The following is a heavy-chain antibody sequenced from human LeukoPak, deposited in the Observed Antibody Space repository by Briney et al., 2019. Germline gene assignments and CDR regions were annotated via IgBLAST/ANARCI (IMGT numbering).Heavy chain of an antibody. Sequence: GGSLRLPCAASGFTFSSYAMSWVRQAPGKGLEWVSAISGSGGSTYYADSVKGRFTISRDNSKNTLYLQMNSLRAEDTAVYYCAKDLYTYGSGSYYRFDYWGQGILVTVSS. CDR3: AKDLYTYGSGSYYRFDY. D-gene: IGHD3-10*01. CDR1: GFTFSSYA. CDR2: ISGSGGST. J-gene: IGHJ4*02. V-gene: IGHV3-23*01.